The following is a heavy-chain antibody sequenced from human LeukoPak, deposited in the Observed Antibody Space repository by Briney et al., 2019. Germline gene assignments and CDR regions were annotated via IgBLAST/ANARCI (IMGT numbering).Heavy chain of an antibody. V-gene: IGHV4-59*12. CDR2: IYYSGST. Sequence: PSETLSLTCTVSGGSISSYYWSWIRQPPGKGLEWIGYIYYSGSTNYNPSLKSRVTISVDTSKNQFSLKLSSVTAADTAVYYCATGGYCSSTSCYSGNWFDPWGQGTLVTVSS. D-gene: IGHD2-2*02. CDR1: GGSISSYY. CDR3: ATGGYCSSTSCYSGNWFDP. J-gene: IGHJ5*02.